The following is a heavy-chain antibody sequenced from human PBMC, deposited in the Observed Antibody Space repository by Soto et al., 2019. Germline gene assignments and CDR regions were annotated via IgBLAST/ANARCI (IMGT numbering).Heavy chain of an antibody. V-gene: IGHV4-38-2*01. CDR2: IYRSVTT. Sequence: PSETLSLTCVVSNFSISSGYYWCWIRQSPGKGLEWIAIIYRSVTTSYNPSLKSRVTISADPSKNQFSMMLTAVTAADTAVYYCARTHSGSYYSVFNYWGRGSLVTVSS. J-gene: IGHJ4*02. D-gene: IGHD1-26*01. CDR3: ARTHSGSYYSVFNY. CDR1: NFSISSGYY.